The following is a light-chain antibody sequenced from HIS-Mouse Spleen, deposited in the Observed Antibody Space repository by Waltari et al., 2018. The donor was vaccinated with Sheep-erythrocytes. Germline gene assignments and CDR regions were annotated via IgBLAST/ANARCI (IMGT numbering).Light chain of an antibody. CDR1: GSNIGSNY. J-gene: IGLJ3*02. Sequence: QSVLTQPPSASGTPGQRVTISCSGSGSNIGSNYVYWYQQLPGTAPKLLIYRNNQRPSGVPDRFPGSTAGTSAALAISGLRSEDEADYYCAAWDDSLSGNWVFGGGTKLTVL. CDR3: AAWDDSLSGNWV. CDR2: RNN. V-gene: IGLV1-47*01.